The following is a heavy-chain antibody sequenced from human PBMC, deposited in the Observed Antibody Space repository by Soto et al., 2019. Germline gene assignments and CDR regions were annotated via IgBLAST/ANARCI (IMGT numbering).Heavy chain of an antibody. CDR1: GFTFGDYA. J-gene: IGHJ3*02. V-gene: IGHV3-49*03. D-gene: IGHD6-13*01. CDR3: TRDQPGIAAAGDAFDI. Sequence: GGSLRLSCTASGFTFGDYAMSWFRQAPGKGLEWVGFIRSKAYGGTTEYAASVKGRFTISRDDSKSIAYLQMNSLKTDDTAVYYCTRDQPGIAAAGDAFDIWGQGTMVTVSS. CDR2: IRSKAYGGTT.